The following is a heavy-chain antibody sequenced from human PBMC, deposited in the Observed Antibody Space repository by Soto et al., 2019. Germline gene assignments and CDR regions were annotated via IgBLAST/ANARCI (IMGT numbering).Heavy chain of an antibody. D-gene: IGHD6-13*01. CDR3: ARERDTAYSSRLYAFDI. J-gene: IGHJ3*02. V-gene: IGHV1-69*01. CDR2: IIPIFGTA. Sequence: QVQLVQSGAEVKKPGSSVKVSCKASGGTFSSYAISWVRQAPGQGLEWMGGIIPIFGTANYAQKFQGRVTITADESTSTAYMELSSLRSEDTAVYYCARERDTAYSSRLYAFDIWGQGTMVTVSS. CDR1: GGTFSSYA.